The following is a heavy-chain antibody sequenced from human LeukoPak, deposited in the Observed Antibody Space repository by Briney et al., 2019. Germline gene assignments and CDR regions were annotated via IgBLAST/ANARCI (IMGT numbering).Heavy chain of an antibody. Sequence: ASVKVSCKASGYTFTSYDINWVRQATGQGLEWMGWMNPNSGNTGYAQKFQGRVTMTRNTSISTAYMELSSLRSEDTAVYYCARSPAGYSSWWYLQVTPDPEKGYYYYYMDVWGKGTTVTVSS. V-gene: IGHV1-8*01. J-gene: IGHJ6*03. CDR3: ARSPAGYSSWWYLQVTPDPEKGYYYYYMDV. CDR2: MNPNSGNT. CDR1: GYTFTSYD. D-gene: IGHD6-13*01.